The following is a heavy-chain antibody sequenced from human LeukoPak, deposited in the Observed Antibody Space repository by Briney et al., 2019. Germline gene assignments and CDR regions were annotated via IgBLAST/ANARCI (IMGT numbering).Heavy chain of an antibody. CDR1: GFSISAYG. CDR3: VRGFGGRTDS. D-gene: IGHD2-15*01. V-gene: IGHV3-33*01. CDR2: IWSDGSNK. Sequence: GGSLRLSCAASGFSISAYGMHWVRQAPGKGLEWVAFIWSDGSNKYYVDSVKGRFTISRDNAKDTLYLQMSSLRAEDTAVYYCVRGFGGRTDSWGQGTEVTVST. J-gene: IGHJ5*01.